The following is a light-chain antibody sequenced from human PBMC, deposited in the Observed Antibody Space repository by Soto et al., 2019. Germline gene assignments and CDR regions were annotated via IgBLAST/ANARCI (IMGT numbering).Light chain of an antibody. J-gene: IGKJ4*01. CDR1: QSISSY. CDR2: DAS. Sequence: EIALTQSPATLSLSPGERATRSCRASQSISSYLAWYQQRPGQAPRLLNYDASNRATGIPARFSGSGSGKDFTLTISSLEPEDFAVYYCQQRSNWPLTFGGGTKVDIK. CDR3: QQRSNWPLT. V-gene: IGKV3-11*01.